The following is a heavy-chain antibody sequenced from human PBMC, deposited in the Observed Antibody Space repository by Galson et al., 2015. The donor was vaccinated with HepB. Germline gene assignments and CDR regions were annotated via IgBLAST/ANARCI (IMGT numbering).Heavy chain of an antibody. J-gene: IGHJ4*02. D-gene: IGHD3-22*01. V-gene: IGHV1-3*01. CDR3: ARGANYYDSSGYYYFDY. CDR1: GYTFTSYA. CDR2: INAGNGNT. Sequence: SEKVSGKASGYTFTSYAMHWVRQAPGQRLEWMGWINAGNGNTKYSQKFQGRVTITRDTSASTAYMELSSLRSEDTAVYYCARGANYYDSSGYYYFDYWGQGTLLTVSS.